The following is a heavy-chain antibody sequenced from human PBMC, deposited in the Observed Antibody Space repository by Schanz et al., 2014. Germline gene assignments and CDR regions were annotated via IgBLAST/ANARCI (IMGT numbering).Heavy chain of an antibody. CDR2: INSRSNFI. CDR1: RIIFGTYS. CDR3: AGAVATIRADSFDI. Sequence: EVQLVESGGGLVKPVGSLRLSCTASRIIFGTYSMNWIRQTPKGLEWVSSINSRSNFIYYADSVKGRFTISRDNAKNSLYLQMNSLRAEDTAVYYCAGAVATIRADSFDIWGQGTMVAVSS. D-gene: IGHD5-12*01. V-gene: IGHV3-21*01. J-gene: IGHJ3*02.